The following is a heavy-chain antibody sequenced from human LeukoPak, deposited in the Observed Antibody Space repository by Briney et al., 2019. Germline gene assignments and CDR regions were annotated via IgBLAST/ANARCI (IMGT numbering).Heavy chain of an antibody. CDR1: GFTFSNYG. CDR3: AKADEGNYYYYMDV. CDR2: IRYDGSNT. J-gene: IGHJ6*03. V-gene: IGHV3-30*02. Sequence: PGGSLRLSCAASGFTFSNYGMHWVRQAPGKGLEWVAFIRYDGSNTYYADSVKGRFTISRDNSKNTLYLQMNSLRGEDTAVYYCAKADEGNYYYYMDVWGKGTTVTISS.